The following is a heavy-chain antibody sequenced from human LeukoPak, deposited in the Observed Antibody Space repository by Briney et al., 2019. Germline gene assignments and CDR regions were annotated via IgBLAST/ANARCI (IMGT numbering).Heavy chain of an antibody. CDR2: IYYSGST. CDR1: GGSISSSSYY. V-gene: IGHV4-39*07. J-gene: IGHJ5*02. Sequence: PSETLSLTCTVSGGSISSSSYYWGWIRQPPGKGLEWIGSIYYSGSTYYNPSLKSRVTISVDTSKNQFSLKLSSVTAADTAVYYCARDGVNVGATRPYNWFDPWGQGTLVTVSS. CDR3: ARDGVNVGATRPYNWFDP. D-gene: IGHD1-26*01.